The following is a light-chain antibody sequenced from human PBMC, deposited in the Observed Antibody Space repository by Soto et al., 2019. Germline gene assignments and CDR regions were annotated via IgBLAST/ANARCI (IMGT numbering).Light chain of an antibody. CDR2: DAS. V-gene: IGKV1-5*01. J-gene: IGKJ4*01. Sequence: DIQMTQSPSTLSASVGDRVAITCGASQSISSWLAWDQQKPGKAPKLLIFDASSLESGTPSRFSGRRSGTQFTLTIDGLQPDDFATYFCQQYDNYKPLTFGGGTKVDNK. CDR3: QQYDNYKPLT. CDR1: QSISSW.